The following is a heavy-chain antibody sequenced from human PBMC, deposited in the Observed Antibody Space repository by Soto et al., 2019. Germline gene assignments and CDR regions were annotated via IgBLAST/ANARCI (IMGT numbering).Heavy chain of an antibody. CDR2: IIPIFGTA. CDR3: ALEYSSSSYPY. D-gene: IGHD6-6*01. V-gene: IGHV1-69*13. Sequence: GASVKVSCKAPGGTFSSYAISWVRQAPGQGLEWMGGIIPIFGTANYAQKFQGRVTITADESMSTAYMELSSLRSEDTAVYYCALEYSSSSYPYWGQGTLVTVSS. J-gene: IGHJ4*02. CDR1: GGTFSSYA.